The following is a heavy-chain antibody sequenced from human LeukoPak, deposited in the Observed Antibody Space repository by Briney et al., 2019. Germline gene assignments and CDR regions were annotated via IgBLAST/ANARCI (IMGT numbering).Heavy chain of an antibody. V-gene: IGHV3-23*01. CDR2: ISGSGVST. CDR1: GFIFSSSA. D-gene: IGHD3-10*01. Sequence: TGGSLRLSCTASGFIFSSSAMSWVRQAPGKGLEWVSSISGSGVSTYYADSVKGRFTVSRDNSKNTLYLQMNSLRAEDTAVYYCASKHYGSGSYDYWGQGTLVTVSS. J-gene: IGHJ4*02. CDR3: ASKHYGSGSYDY.